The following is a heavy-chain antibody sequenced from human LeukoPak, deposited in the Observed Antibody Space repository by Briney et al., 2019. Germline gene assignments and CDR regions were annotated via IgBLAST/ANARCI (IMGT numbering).Heavy chain of an antibody. V-gene: IGHV4-34*01. CDR2: IHPSGIT. D-gene: IGHD3-22*01. CDR3: SRGYDNEKSAY. Sequence: KPSETLSLTCAVYGGSFSGSYWSWIRQPPGKGLEWIGEIHPSGITNYNPSLKSRVSISIDTSKNQFSLSLTSVTAADTAVYYCSRGYDNEKSAYWGQGTLVTVSS. J-gene: IGHJ4*02. CDR1: GGSFSGSY.